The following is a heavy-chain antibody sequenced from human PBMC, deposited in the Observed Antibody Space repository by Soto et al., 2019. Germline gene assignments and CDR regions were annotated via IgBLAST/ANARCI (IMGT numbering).Heavy chain of an antibody. CDR2: IYYSGST. V-gene: IGHV4-59*01. D-gene: IGHD3-10*01. J-gene: IGHJ5*02. Sequence: SETLSLTCTVSGGSISSYYWSWIRQPPGKGLEWIGYIYYSGSTNYNPSLKSRVTISVDTSKNQFSLKLSSVTAADTAVYYYASSTMVRGVIPKYNWFDPWGQGTLVTVSS. CDR1: GGSISSYY. CDR3: ASSTMVRGVIPKYNWFDP.